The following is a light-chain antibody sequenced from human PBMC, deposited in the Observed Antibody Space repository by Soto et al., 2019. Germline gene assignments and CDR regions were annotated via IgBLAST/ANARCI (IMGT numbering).Light chain of an antibody. CDR2: DVS. Sequence: QSALTQPASVSGSPGQSITISCTGTSSDVGGYNYVSWYQQHPGKAPKLMIYDVSNRPSGVSNRFSGSKSRNTASLTISGLQAEDEADYYCSSYTSRSLYVFGTGTKVTVL. CDR1: SSDVGGYNY. J-gene: IGLJ1*01. V-gene: IGLV2-14*01. CDR3: SSYTSRSLYV.